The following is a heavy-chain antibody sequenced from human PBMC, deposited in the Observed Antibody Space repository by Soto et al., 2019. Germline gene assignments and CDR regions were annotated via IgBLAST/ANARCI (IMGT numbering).Heavy chain of an antibody. J-gene: IGHJ6*03. CDR2: IYYSGST. V-gene: IGHV4-59*08. D-gene: IGHD3-3*01. CDR1: GGSISSYY. Sequence: QVQLQESGPGLVKPSETLSLTCTVSGGSISSYYWSWIRQPPGKGLEWIGYIYYSGSTNYNPSLKSRVTISVDTSKNQFSLKLSSVTAADTAVYYCASATYYDFWSGPSLESRSYYYYMDVWGKGTTVTVSS. CDR3: ASATYYDFWSGPSLESRSYYYYMDV.